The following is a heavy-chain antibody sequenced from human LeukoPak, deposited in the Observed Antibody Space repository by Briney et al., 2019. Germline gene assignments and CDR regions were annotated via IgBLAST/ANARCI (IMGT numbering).Heavy chain of an antibody. CDR1: GFTFSSYA. V-gene: IGHV3-23*01. CDR3: AKDSGSSSQFDY. J-gene: IGHJ4*02. CDR2: ISGSGGST. Sequence: GSLRLSCAASGFTFSSYAMSWVRQAPGKGLEWVSAISGSGGSTYYADSVKGRFTISRDNSKNTLYLQMNSLRAEDTAVYYCAKDSGSSSQFDYWGQGTLVTVSS. D-gene: IGHD6-13*01.